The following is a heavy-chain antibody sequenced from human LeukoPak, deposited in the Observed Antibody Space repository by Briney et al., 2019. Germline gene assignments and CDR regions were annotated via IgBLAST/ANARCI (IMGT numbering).Heavy chain of an antibody. CDR1: GFISSKAW. J-gene: IGHJ3*01. CDR2: IKDKTNGGTT. V-gene: IGHV3-15*01. CDR3: AKYCSCTGSSCNVGS. D-gene: IGHD2-2*01. Sequence: PGGSLRLSCAASGFISSKAWMSWVRQAPGKGLEWVGHIKDKTNGGTTDYAAPVEGRFTISRDDSKNTLYPQMNSLKIEDTAVYYWAKYCSCTGSSCNVGSWGQGTMVTVSS.